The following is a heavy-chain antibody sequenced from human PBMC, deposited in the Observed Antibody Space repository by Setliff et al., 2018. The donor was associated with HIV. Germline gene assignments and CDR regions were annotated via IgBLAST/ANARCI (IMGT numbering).Heavy chain of an antibody. CDR3: ARDNLYYNTWNASPVYGLDV. CDR2: INSDGSDT. Sequence: PGGSLRLSCAASGFTFSSYWMHWVRQAPGKGLVWVSRINSDGSDTRYADSVKGRFTISRDNAKNTLYLQMDGLRAEDTAVYFCARDNLYYNTWNASPVYGLDVWGQGTTVTVSS. V-gene: IGHV3-74*01. J-gene: IGHJ6*02. CDR1: GFTFSSYW. D-gene: IGHD3-3*01.